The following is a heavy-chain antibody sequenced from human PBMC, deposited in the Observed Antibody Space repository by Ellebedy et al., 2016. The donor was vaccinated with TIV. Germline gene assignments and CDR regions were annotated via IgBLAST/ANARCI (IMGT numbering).Heavy chain of an antibody. Sequence: GGSLRLSXVASKFTFSSYSMHWVRQAPGKGLEWVAAISYDGNIKYHADSVKGRFTISRDTSKNTLFLQMNSLRTEDTAVYYCVRDQWLVDHWGQGTLVTVSS. CDR2: ISYDGNIK. V-gene: IGHV3-30*04. J-gene: IGHJ4*02. CDR1: KFTFSSYS. CDR3: VRDQWLVDH. D-gene: IGHD6-19*01.